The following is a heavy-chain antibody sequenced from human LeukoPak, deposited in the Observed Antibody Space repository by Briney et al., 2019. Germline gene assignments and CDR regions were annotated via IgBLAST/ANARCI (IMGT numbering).Heavy chain of an antibody. Sequence: SETLSLTCTVSGYSISSGYDWSWVRQPPGKGLEWIGYIYSSGTTNYNPSLKSRVTISIDTSKNQFSLKLSSVTAADTAVYCARSGSHLWFGELSLSYWGQGTLVTVSS. V-gene: IGHV4-61*01. CDR1: GYSISSGYD. J-gene: IGHJ4*02. D-gene: IGHD3-10*01. CDR2: IYSSGTT. CDR3: ARSGSHLWFGELSLSY.